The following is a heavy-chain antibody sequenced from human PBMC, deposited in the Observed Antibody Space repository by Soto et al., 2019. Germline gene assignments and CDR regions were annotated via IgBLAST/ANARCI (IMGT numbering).Heavy chain of an antibody. CDR1: GYTFTGYY. CDR3: ARVYPLSTYYYDSSGYSALDY. CDR2: INPNSGGT. J-gene: IGHJ4*02. D-gene: IGHD3-22*01. V-gene: IGHV1-2*02. Sequence: VASVKVSCKASGYTFTGYYMHWVRQAPGQGLEWMGWINPNSGGTNYAQKFQGRVTMTRDTSISTAYMELSRLRSDDTAVYYCARVYPLSTYYYDSSGYSALDYWGQGTLVTVSS.